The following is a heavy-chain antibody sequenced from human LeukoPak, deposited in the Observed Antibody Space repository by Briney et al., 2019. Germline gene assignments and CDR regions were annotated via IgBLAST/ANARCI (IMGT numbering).Heavy chain of an antibody. Sequence: GGSLRLSCAASGFTFSDYYMSWIRQAPGKGLEWVSYISSSGSTIYYADSVKGRFTLSRDNAKNSLYLQMNSLRAEDTAVYYCAKRGSGWYEDYYYYMDVWGKGTTVTISS. CDR2: ISSSGSTI. V-gene: IGHV3-11*01. CDR3: AKRGSGWYEDYYYYMDV. D-gene: IGHD6-19*01. CDR1: GFTFSDYY. J-gene: IGHJ6*03.